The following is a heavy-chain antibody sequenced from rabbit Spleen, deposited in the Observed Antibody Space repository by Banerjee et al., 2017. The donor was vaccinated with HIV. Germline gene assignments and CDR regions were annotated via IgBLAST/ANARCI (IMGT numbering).Heavy chain of an antibody. CDR3: ARGSAAMTMVITGYYLNV. Sequence: LEESGGDLVEPGASLTLTCIASGVSFSSNYYMCWVRQAPGKGLEWIACIDTGSSGFTYFASWAKGRFTISKSSSTSVTLQMTSLTAADTATYFCARGSAAMTMVITGYYLNVWGQGTLVTVS. CDR1: GVSFSSNYY. CDR2: IDTGSSGFT. D-gene: IGHD2-1*01. J-gene: IGHJ4*01. V-gene: IGHV1S40*01.